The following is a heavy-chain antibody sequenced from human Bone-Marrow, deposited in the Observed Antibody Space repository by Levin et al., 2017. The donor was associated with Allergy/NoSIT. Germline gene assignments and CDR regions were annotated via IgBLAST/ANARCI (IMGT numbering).Heavy chain of an antibody. J-gene: IGHJ4*02. V-gene: IGHV3-49*04. CDR1: GFTFGDYA. D-gene: IGHD6-19*01. CDR2: IRSKAYGGTT. CDR3: RGWNIAVAGIDY. Sequence: GGSLRLSCTASGFTFGDYAMSWVRQAPGKGLEWVGFIRSKAYGGTTEYAASVKGRFTISRDDSKSIAYLQMNSLKTEDTAVYYCRGWNIAVAGIDYWGQGTLVTVSS.